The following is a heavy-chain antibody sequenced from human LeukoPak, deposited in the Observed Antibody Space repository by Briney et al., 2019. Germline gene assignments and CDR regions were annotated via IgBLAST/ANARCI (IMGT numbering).Heavy chain of an antibody. J-gene: IGHJ3*02. CDR3: ARVWGSRRLYSNYLHDAFDI. Sequence: GASVKVSCKASGYTFTGYYMHWVRQAPGQGLEWMGWINPSGGSTSYAQKFQGRVTMTRDMSTSTVYMELSSLRSEDTAVYYCARVWGSRRLYSNYLHDAFDIWGQGTMVTVSS. CDR2: INPSGGST. CDR1: GYTFTGYY. V-gene: IGHV1-46*01. D-gene: IGHD4-11*01.